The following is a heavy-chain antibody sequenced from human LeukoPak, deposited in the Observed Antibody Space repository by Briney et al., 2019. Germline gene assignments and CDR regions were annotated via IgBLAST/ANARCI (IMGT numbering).Heavy chain of an antibody. V-gene: IGHV1-69*01. CDR3: ARAPLVPREGLRSAMAFDP. CDR1: GGTFSSYA. CDR2: ISPIFGTA. Sequence: SVKVSCKATGGTFSSYAISWVRQAPGQGLEWMGGISPIFGTANYAQKFQGRVTITADESTSTAYMELSSLRSEDTAVYYCARAPLVPREGLRSAMAFDPWGQGTLVTVSS. J-gene: IGHJ5*02. D-gene: IGHD3-3*01.